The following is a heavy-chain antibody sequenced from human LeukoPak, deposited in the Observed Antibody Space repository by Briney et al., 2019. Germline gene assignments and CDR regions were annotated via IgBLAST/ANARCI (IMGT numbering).Heavy chain of an antibody. J-gene: IGHJ4*02. CDR1: GFTFQHSH. Sequence: GGSLRLSCTASGFTFQHSHMDWVRQAPGKGLEWVASIKQDGSEKYYVDSVKGRFTISRDNAKNSLYLQMNSLRAEDTAVYYCASLEYWGQGTLVTVSS. CDR3: ASLEY. CDR2: IKQDGSEK. V-gene: IGHV3-7*01.